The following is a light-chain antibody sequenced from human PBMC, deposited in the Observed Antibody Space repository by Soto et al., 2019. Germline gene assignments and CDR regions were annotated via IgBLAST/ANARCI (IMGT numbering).Light chain of an antibody. CDR3: QQYGGSPIT. J-gene: IGKJ5*01. Sequence: VVLTHSPGTLSFSPGGRATLSFRAIHSVSRRLAWYQQRPGQSPRLLISGASMRASGVPVRFIGSGSGTDFTLTITRLEPEDFAVYYCQQYGGSPITFGLGTRLEIK. CDR1: HSVSRR. CDR2: GAS. V-gene: IGKV3-20*01.